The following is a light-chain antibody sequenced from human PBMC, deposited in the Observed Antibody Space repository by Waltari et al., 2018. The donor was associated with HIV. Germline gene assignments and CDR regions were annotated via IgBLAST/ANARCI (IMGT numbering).Light chain of an antibody. CDR2: VAS. CDR3: QQTSSTPYT. Sequence: DIQMTQSPPSLSASVGGTVSITCRANESISTSLNWYQHKPGKAPKLLIYVASTLQSGVPPRFIGSGSGTDFDLTINRLQPEDFATYYCQQTSSTPYTFGRGTKLEIK. CDR1: ESISTS. V-gene: IGKV1-39*01. J-gene: IGKJ2*01.